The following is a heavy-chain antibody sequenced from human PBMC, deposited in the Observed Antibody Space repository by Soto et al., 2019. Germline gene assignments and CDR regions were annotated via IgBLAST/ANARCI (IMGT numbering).Heavy chain of an antibody. CDR3: ARGYGDYVSDY. J-gene: IGHJ4*02. D-gene: IGHD4-17*01. CDR1: GGSIRSYY. CDR2: IYYSGST. V-gene: IGHV4-59*01. Sequence: QVQLQESGPGLVKPSETLSLTCTVSGGSIRSYYWRWIRQSPGKGLEWIGSIYYSGSTNYNPSLKSRVTISVDTSTNQFSLKVSSVTAADTAVYYCARGYGDYVSDYWGQGTLVTVSS.